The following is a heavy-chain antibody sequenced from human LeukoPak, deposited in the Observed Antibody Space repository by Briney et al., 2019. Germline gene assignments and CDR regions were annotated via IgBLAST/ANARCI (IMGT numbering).Heavy chain of an antibody. CDR1: GYSISSGYY. Sequence: PSETLSLTCSVSGYSISSGYYWGWIRQPPGKGLEWIGSIYHSGSTYYNPSLKSRVTISVDRSKNQFSLKLSSVTAADTAVYYCASPYYDFWSGYRGAFDIWGQGTMVTVSS. CDR3: ASPYYDFWSGYRGAFDI. V-gene: IGHV4-38-2*02. D-gene: IGHD3-3*01. CDR2: IYHSGST. J-gene: IGHJ3*02.